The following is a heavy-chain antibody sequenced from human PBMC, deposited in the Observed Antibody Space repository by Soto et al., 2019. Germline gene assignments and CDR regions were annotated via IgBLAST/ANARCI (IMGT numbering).Heavy chain of an antibody. Sequence: PGGSLRLSCAASGFTFSIYGMHWVRQAPGKGLEWVAVISYDGSNKYYADSVKGRFTISRDNSKNTLYLQMNSLRAEDTAVYYCAKDRSSSSLDVWGQGTTVTVSS. CDR3: AKDRSSSSLDV. J-gene: IGHJ6*02. CDR2: ISYDGSNK. V-gene: IGHV3-30*18. CDR1: GFTFSIYG. D-gene: IGHD6-13*01.